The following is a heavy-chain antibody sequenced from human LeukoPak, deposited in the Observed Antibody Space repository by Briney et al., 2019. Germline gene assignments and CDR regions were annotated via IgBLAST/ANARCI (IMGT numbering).Heavy chain of an antibody. J-gene: IGHJ4*02. CDR1: GFTFSSYG. CDR2: VSGSGGST. V-gene: IGHV3-23*01. Sequence: GGSLRLSCAASGFTFSSYGMSWVRQAPGKGLEWVSAVSGSGGSTYYADSVKGRFTISRDNSKNTLYLQMNSLRAEDTAVYYCANRAYCGGGCYSDYFDYWGQGTLVTVSS. D-gene: IGHD2-21*02. CDR3: ANRAYCGGGCYSDYFDY.